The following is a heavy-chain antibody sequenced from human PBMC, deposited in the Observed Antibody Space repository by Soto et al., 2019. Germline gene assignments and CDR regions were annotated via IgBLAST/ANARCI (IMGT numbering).Heavy chain of an antibody. D-gene: IGHD3-10*01. CDR3: ARGPLVRGIKNWFDP. V-gene: IGHV4-30-2*01. CDR1: GDPMSSGGYS. Sequence: SETLSLTCAVSGDPMSSGGYSWSWIRQPPGKGLEWIGYIYHSGSSYYNPSLKSRVTISVDMSKNQFSLNLSSVTAADTAVYYCARGPLVRGIKNWFDPRGEGTLVTAPQ. CDR2: IYHSGSS. J-gene: IGHJ5*02.